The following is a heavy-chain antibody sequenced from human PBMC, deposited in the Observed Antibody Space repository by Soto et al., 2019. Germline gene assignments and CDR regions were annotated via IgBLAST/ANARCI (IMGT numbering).Heavy chain of an antibody. CDR3: AKPSKRRPSDAFDI. V-gene: IGHV1-69*12. Sequence: QVQLVQSGAEVKKPGSSVKVSCKASGGTFSSYAISWVRQAPGQGLEWMGGIIPIFGTANYAQKFQGRVTXXAXEXXSTAYMELSSLRSEDTAVYYCAKPSKRRPSDAFDIWGQGTMVTVSS. CDR1: GGTFSSYA. CDR2: IIPIFGTA. J-gene: IGHJ3*02.